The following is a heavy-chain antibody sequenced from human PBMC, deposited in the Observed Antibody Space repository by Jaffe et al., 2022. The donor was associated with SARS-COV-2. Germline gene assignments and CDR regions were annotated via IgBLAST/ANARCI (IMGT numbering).Heavy chain of an antibody. Sequence: QVQLQESGPRLVKPSETLSLTCTVSGDSMSNYFWSWIRQPPGKGLEWIGYIYYSGSTNYNPSLKSRVTISVDTSKTQFSLKLSSVTAADTAVYYCARVGTAMVRVDYWGQGALVTVSS. J-gene: IGHJ4*02. CDR2: IYYSGST. CDR3: ARVGTAMVRVDY. D-gene: IGHD5-18*01. V-gene: IGHV4-59*01. CDR1: GDSMSNYF.